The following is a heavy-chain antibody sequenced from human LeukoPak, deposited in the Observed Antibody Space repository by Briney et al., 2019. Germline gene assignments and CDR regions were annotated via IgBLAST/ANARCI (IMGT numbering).Heavy chain of an antibody. CDR2: ISYDGSNK. CDR3: AKDSSGWSFDY. CDR1: GFTFSSYG. J-gene: IGHJ4*02. V-gene: IGHV3-30*18. D-gene: IGHD6-19*01. Sequence: GRSLRLSCAASGFTFSSYGMHWVRQAPGKGLEWVAVISYDGSNKYYADSVKGRFTISRDNSKNTLYLQMNSLRAEDTAVYYCAKDSSGWSFDYWGQGTLVTVSS.